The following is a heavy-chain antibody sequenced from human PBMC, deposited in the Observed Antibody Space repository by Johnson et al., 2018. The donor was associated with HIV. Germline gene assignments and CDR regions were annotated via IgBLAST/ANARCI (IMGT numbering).Heavy chain of an antibody. CDR3: ARERPRDAFDI. V-gene: IGHV3-7*05. Sequence: MQLVESGGGLVQPGGYLRLSCAASGFTFSNYWMSWVRQAPGKGLEWVANIKQDGSEKYYVDSVKGRFTISRDNAKNSLDLQMNSLRAEDTAVYYCARERPRDAFDIWGQGTMVTVSS. J-gene: IGHJ3*02. CDR2: IKQDGSEK. CDR1: GFTFSNYW.